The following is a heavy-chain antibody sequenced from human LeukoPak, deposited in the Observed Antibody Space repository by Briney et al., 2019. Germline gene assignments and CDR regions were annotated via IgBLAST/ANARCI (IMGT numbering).Heavy chain of an antibody. V-gene: IGHV3-15*01. CDR2: IKSKTDGGTT. D-gene: IGHD3-22*01. CDR3: TTNIHYDSSGRPFDY. CDR1: GFTFSNAW. Sequence: GGSLRLSCAASGFTFSNAWMSWVRQAPGKGLEWVGRIKSKTDGGTTDYAASVKGRFTISRDDSKNTLYLQMNSLKTEDTAVYYCTTNIHYDSSGRPFDYWGQGTLVTVSS. J-gene: IGHJ4*02.